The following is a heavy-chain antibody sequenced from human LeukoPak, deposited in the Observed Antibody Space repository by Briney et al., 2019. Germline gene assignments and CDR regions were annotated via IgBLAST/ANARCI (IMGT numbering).Heavy chain of an antibody. CDR3: ARGVGHYDILTGHFDY. D-gene: IGHD3-9*01. J-gene: IGHJ4*02. CDR1: GFTFSTYW. Sequence: GGSLRLSCAASGFTFSTYWVHWVRQAPGKGLVWVSRINSDGSDTSYADSVKGRFTIPRDNAKNTLYLQMNSLRAEDTAVYYCARGVGHYDILTGHFDYWGQGTLVTVSS. V-gene: IGHV3-74*01. CDR2: INSDGSDT.